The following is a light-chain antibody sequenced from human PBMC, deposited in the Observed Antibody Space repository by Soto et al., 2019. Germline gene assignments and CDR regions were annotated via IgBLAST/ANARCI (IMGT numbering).Light chain of an antibody. Sequence: QLVLTQSPSASASLGASVKLTCTLSSGHSSYAIAWHQQQPEKGPRYLMYLNSDGSHIKGDGIPDRFLGSSSGAERYLTISSLQSEDEADYYCQTWDTGIRVFGGGTKLTVL. CDR1: SGHSSYA. CDR2: LNSDGSH. V-gene: IGLV4-69*01. J-gene: IGLJ2*01. CDR3: QTWDTGIRV.